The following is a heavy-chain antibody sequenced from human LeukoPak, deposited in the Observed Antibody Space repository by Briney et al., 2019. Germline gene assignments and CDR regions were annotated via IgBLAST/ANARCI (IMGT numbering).Heavy chain of an antibody. CDR1: GFTFSSYA. V-gene: IGHV3-30-3*01. D-gene: IGHD3-22*01. Sequence: GGSLRLSCAASGFTFSSYAMHWVRQAPGKGLEWVAVISYDGSNKYYADSVKGRFTISRDNSKNTLYLQMNSLRAEDTAVYYCARELYPGDRYDSSGFGSDYWGQGTLVTVSS. CDR3: ARELYPGDRYDSSGFGSDY. J-gene: IGHJ4*02. CDR2: ISYDGSNK.